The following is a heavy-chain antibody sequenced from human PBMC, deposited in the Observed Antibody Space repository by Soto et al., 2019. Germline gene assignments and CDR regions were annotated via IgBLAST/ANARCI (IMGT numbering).Heavy chain of an antibody. J-gene: IGHJ6*02. CDR3: ASSYSNYALIDYYYYGMDV. CDR1: GYTFTSYA. D-gene: IGHD4-4*01. CDR2: INAGNGNT. V-gene: IGHV1-3*01. Sequence: QVQLVQSGAEVKKPGASVKVSCKASGYTFTSYAMHWVRQAPGQRLEWMGWINAGNGNTKYSQKFQGRVTITRETSASTADIELGSLRSEDTAVYYCASSYSNYALIDYYYYGMDVWGQGTTVTVSS.